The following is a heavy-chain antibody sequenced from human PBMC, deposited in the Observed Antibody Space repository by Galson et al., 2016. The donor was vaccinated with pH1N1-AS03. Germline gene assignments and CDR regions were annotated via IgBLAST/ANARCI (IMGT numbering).Heavy chain of an antibody. CDR2: FDPNDSNT. Sequence: QSGAEVKKPGQSLRISCKGSGYRFASYWITWVRQVPGKGLEWMGNFDPNDSNTMYRPSPQGHVTFSSDRSINTAYLEWNTLRASDTALYYCARFDPFISEGINTYYYGLDVWGQGTTVTVS. D-gene: IGHD2/OR15-2a*01. CDR1: GYRFASYW. V-gene: IGHV5-10-1*01. CDR3: ARFDPFISEGINTYYYGLDV. J-gene: IGHJ6*02.